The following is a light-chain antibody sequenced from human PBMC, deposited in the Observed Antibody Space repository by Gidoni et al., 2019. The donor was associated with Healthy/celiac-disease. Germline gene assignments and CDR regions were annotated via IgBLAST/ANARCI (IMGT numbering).Light chain of an antibody. CDR2: GAS. CDR1: QSVISN. Sequence: EIVMTQSPATLSVSPGDRAILSCRASQSVISNLALYQQKPGQAPRLLIYGASTRATGIPARFSGSGSGTEFSLTISSLQSEDFAVYYCQQYNNYPPLTFGGGTKVEIK. J-gene: IGKJ4*01. CDR3: QQYNNYPPLT. V-gene: IGKV3-15*01.